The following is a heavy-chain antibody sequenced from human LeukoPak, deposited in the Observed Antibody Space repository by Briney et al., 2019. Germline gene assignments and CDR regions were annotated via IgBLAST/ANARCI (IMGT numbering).Heavy chain of an antibody. J-gene: IGHJ4*02. D-gene: IGHD3-10*01. V-gene: IGHV3-23*01. CDR2: ISASGGST. Sequence: GGSLRLSXAASGFTFNDYAMTWVRQAPGKGLEWVSGISASGGSTFYADSVKGRFTVSRDNSQNTLYVQMNSLRAEDTAVYYCAKASSYGSMSYDFDYWGQGTLVTVSS. CDR3: AKASSYGSMSYDFDY. CDR1: GFTFNDYA.